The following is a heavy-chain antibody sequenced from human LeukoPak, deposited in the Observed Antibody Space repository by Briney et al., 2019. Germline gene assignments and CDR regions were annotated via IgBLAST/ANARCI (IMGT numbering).Heavy chain of an antibody. CDR2: IFASGST. CDR3: AREGGGFDY. V-gene: IGHV4-4*07. CDR1: GFSISIYA. Sequence: PSETLSLTCTASGFSISIYAWNWVRQPPGKGLEWIGRIFASGSTKYNASLKSRVTMSVDTSKNQFYLRLTSVTAADTAVYYCAREGGGFDYWGQGTLVTVSS. D-gene: IGHD3-16*01. J-gene: IGHJ4*02.